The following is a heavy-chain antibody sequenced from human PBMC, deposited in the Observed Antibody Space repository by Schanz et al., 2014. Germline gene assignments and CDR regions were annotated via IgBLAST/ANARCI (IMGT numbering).Heavy chain of an antibody. CDR1: GFTFSRYW. V-gene: IGHV3-66*03. Sequence: EVQLVESGGELIQPGGSLRLSCEASGFTFSRYWMHWVRQAPGKGLEWVSVIHDRGNTYSADSVKGRFTIARDNSKNTLHLQMNSLRVEDTAVYYCAKDDTQVNGMDVWGQGTTVTVSS. J-gene: IGHJ6*02. CDR3: AKDDTQVNGMDV. CDR2: IHDRGNT.